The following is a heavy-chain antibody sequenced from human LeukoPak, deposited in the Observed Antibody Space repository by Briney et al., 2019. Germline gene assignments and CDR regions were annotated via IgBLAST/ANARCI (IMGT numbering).Heavy chain of an antibody. Sequence: PGGSLRLSCAASGFTFSDHYMDWVRQAPGEGLEWVARSGNKANSHSTEYAASVKGRFTISRDDSKNSLYLQMNSLKTEDTAVYYCARASGYSYDNELDYWGQGTLVTVSS. CDR1: GFTFSDHY. V-gene: IGHV3-72*01. CDR3: ARASGYSYDNELDY. CDR2: SGNKANSHST. J-gene: IGHJ4*02. D-gene: IGHD5-18*01.